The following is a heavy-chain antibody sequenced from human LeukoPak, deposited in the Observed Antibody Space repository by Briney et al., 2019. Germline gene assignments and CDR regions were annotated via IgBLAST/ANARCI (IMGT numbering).Heavy chain of an antibody. Sequence: ASVKVSCKTSGFTFTTYTMHWVRQAPGQRLEWMGWINAANGNTQYSQKFQGRVTITRDTSASTAYMELSSLRSEDTAVYYCARGAPIRVAVAATFDPWGQGTLVTVPS. J-gene: IGHJ5*02. V-gene: IGHV1-3*01. D-gene: IGHD6-19*01. CDR3: ARGAPIRVAVAATFDP. CDR1: GFTFTTYT. CDR2: INAANGNT.